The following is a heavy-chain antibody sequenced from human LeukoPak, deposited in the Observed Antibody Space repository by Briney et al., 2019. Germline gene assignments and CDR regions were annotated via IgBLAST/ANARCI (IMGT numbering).Heavy chain of an antibody. J-gene: IGHJ4*02. CDR1: GYTFTSYA. CDR3: ARSKYYDILTGIYGY. D-gene: IGHD3-9*01. V-gene: IGHV1-3*01. Sequence: GASVKVSCKASGYTFTSYAMHWVRQAPGQRLGWMGWINAGNGNTKYSQKFQGRVTITRDTSASTAYMELSSLRSEDTAVYYCARSKYYDILTGIYGYWGQGTLVTVSS. CDR2: INAGNGNT.